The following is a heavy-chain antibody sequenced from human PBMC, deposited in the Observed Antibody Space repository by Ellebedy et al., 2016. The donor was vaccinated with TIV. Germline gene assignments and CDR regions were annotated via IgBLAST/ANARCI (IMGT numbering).Heavy chain of an antibody. D-gene: IGHD3-22*01. V-gene: IGHV3-74*01. J-gene: IGHJ4*02. CDR1: GFTFSSYW. CDR2: INTDGRTI. Sequence: GESLKISCAASGFTFSSYWMHWVRQAPGKGLVWVSRINTDGRTIDYADSVKGRFTISRDNAKNTLYLQMNSLRAEDTAVYYCARGAPYESSGADYWGQGTLVTVSS. CDR3: ARGAPYESSGADY.